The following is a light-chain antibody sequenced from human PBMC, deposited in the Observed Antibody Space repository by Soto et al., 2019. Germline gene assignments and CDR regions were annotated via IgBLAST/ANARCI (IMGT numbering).Light chain of an antibody. J-gene: IGLJ3*02. CDR1: SSDVGTYNL. Sequence: QSALTQPASVSGSPGQSITISCTGTSSDVGTYNLVSWYQQHLGKAPKLLIYEVRKRPSSISSRFSGSKSDNTASLTISGLQAEDEADYYCCSYAGSNSVVFGGGTKLTVL. V-gene: IGLV2-23*02. CDR3: CSYAGSNSVV. CDR2: EVR.